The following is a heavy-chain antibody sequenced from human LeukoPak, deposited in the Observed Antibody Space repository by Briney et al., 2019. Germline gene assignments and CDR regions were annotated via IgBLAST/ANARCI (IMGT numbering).Heavy chain of an antibody. J-gene: IGHJ4*02. CDR3: VSFYETY. CDR1: VNYW. Sequence: VGSLRLSCAASVNYWMHWVRQAPGKALVWVSHINSDGSWTSYADSVKGRFTISKDNAKNTVYLQMNSLRAEDKAGYYYVSFYETYWGRGTLVTVSS. D-gene: IGHD2/OR15-2a*01. CDR2: INSDGSWT. V-gene: IGHV3-74*01.